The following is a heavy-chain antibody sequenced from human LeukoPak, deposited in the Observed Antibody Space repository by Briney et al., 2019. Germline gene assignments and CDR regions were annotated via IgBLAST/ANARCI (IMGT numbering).Heavy chain of an antibody. J-gene: IGHJ4*02. CDR3: ARSPGVGATRYYFDY. V-gene: IGHV1-69*13. Sequence: ASVKVSCKASGGTFSSYAISWVRQAPGQGLEWMGGIIPIFGTANYAQKFQGRVTITADVSTSTAYMELSSLRSEDTAVYYCARSPGVGATRYYFDYWGQGTLVTVSS. CDR2: IIPIFGTA. D-gene: IGHD1-26*01. CDR1: GGTFSSYA.